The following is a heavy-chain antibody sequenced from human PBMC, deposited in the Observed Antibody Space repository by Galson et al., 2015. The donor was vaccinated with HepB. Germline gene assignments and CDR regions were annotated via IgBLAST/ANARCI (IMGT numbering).Heavy chain of an antibody. J-gene: IGHJ4*02. V-gene: IGHV1-24*01. D-gene: IGHD5-18*01. CDR1: GYTLIELS. Sequence: SVKVSCKVSGYTLIELSMHWVRQAPGKGLEWMGGFDPEDGETIYAQKFQGRVTMTEDTSTDTAYMELSSLRSEDTAVYYCATSRGYSYGHLRPGFDYWGQGTLVTVSS. CDR3: ATSRGYSYGHLRPGFDY. CDR2: FDPEDGET.